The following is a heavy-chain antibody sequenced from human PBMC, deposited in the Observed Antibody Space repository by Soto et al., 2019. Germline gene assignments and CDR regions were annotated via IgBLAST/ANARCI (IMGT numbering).Heavy chain of an antibody. CDR2: IYHSGNT. CDR1: GGSISSGCFY. J-gene: IGHJ5*02. Sequence: QVQLQESGPGLVQPSQTLSLKCTVYGGSISSGCFYWSWIRQHPEKGLEWIGWIYHSGNTYYNPSLKSRVTLLQDTSKNQFSLKLTSVTAADTAVYYCARGTYHYYDSSGVQNRFDPWGQGTLVTVSS. CDR3: ARGTYHYYDSSGVQNRFDP. V-gene: IGHV4-31*03. D-gene: IGHD3-22*01.